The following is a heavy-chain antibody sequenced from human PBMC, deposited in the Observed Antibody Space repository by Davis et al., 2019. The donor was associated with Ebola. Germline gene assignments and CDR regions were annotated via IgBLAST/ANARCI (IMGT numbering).Heavy chain of an antibody. V-gene: IGHV4-34*01. CDR2: INHSGST. Sequence: PGGSLRLSCAVYGGSFSGYYWSWIRQPPGKGLEWIGEINHSGSTNYNPSLKSRVTMSVDTSKNQFSLKLSSVTAADTAVYYCARGKVPAATSYYYYYYMDVWGKGTTVTVSS. J-gene: IGHJ6*03. CDR3: ARGKVPAATSYYYYYYMDV. D-gene: IGHD2-2*01. CDR1: GGSFSGYY.